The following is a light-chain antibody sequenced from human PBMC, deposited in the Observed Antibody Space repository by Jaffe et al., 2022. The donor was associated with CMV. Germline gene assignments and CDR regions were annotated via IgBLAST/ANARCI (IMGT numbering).Light chain of an antibody. CDR1: SSDVGGRNY. Sequence: QSALIQAASVSGSPGQSITISCTGTSSDVGGRNYVSWYQQHPGKAPKLMIFDVSNRPSGVSIRFSGSKSGNMASLTISGLQAEDEADYYCSSYTSSSTLVFGTGTRVTVL. V-gene: IGLV2-14*03. CDR2: DVS. CDR3: SSYTSSSTLV. J-gene: IGLJ1*01.